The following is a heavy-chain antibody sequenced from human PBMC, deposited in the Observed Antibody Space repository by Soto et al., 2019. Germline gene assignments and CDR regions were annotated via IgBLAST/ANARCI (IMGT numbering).Heavy chain of an antibody. Sequence: GGSLRLSCAASGFTFSSYSMNWVRQAPGKGLEWVSYISSSSSTIYYADFVKGLFTISRDNAKNSLYLQLNSLRAEDTAVYYCAPHSGYYDYWGQGTLVTVSS. CDR3: APHSGYYDY. V-gene: IGHV3-48*01. J-gene: IGHJ4*02. CDR2: ISSSSSTI. D-gene: IGHD3-22*01. CDR1: GFTFSSYS.